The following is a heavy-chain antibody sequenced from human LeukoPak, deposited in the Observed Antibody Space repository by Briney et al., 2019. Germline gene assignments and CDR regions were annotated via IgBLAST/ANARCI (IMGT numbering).Heavy chain of an antibody. V-gene: IGHV3-23*01. J-gene: IGHJ4*02. CDR3: AKANWDDEYIFDY. CDR1: GFTFSSYA. CDR2: ISGSSGRT. D-gene: IGHD1-1*01. Sequence: PGGSLRLSCAASGFTFSSYAMGWVRQAPGKGLEWGSAISGSSGRTYYAESVKGRFTISRDNSKNTLYLHMNSLRAEDTAVYYCAKANWDDEYIFDYWGQGTLVTVSS.